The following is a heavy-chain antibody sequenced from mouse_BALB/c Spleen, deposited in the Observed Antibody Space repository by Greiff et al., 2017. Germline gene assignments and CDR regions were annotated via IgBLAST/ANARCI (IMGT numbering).Heavy chain of an antibody. D-gene: IGHD2-4*01. CDR1: GFTFSSFG. Sequence: EVMLVESGGGLVQPGGSRKLSCAASGFTFSSFGMHWVRQAPEKGLEWVAYISSGSSTIYYADTVKGRFTISRDNPKNTLFLQMTSLRSEDTAMYYCARTDDSVFAYWGQGTLVTVSA. CDR2: ISSGSSTI. J-gene: IGHJ3*01. V-gene: IGHV5-17*02. CDR3: ARTDDSVFAY.